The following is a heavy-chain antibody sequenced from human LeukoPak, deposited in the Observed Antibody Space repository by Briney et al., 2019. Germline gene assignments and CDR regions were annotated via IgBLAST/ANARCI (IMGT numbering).Heavy chain of an antibody. CDR1: GGSFSGYY. J-gene: IGHJ5*02. D-gene: IGHD3-10*01. CDR2: INHSGST. Sequence: SETLSLTCAVYGGSFSGYYWSWIRQPPGKGLEWIGEINHSGSTNYNPSLKSRVTISVDTSKNQFSLTLSSVTAADTAVYYCASSITMVRGERFDPWGQGTLVTVSS. CDR3: ASSITMVRGERFDP. V-gene: IGHV4-34*01.